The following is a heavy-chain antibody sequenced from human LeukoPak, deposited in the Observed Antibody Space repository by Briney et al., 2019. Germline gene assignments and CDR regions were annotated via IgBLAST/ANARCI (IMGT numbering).Heavy chain of an antibody. Sequence: SVKVSCKASGGTFSSYAISLVRQAPGQGLEWMGRIIPIFGTANYAQKFQGRVTTTTGESTSTAYMELSSLRSEDTAVYYCARDSSPEYCGGDCSSYYFDYWGQGTLVTVSS. CDR1: GGTFSSYA. CDR3: ARDSSPEYCGGDCSSYYFDY. V-gene: IGHV1-69*05. J-gene: IGHJ4*02. D-gene: IGHD2-21*02. CDR2: IIPIFGTA.